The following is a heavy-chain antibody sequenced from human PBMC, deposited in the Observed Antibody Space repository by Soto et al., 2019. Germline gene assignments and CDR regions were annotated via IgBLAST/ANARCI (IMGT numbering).Heavy chain of an antibody. V-gene: IGHV3-30-3*01. Sequence: GGSLRLSCAASGFTFSSYAMHWVRQAPGKGLEWVAVISYDGSNKYYADSVKGRFTISRDNSKNTLYLQMSSLRAGDTAVYYGARESRVGSGWHKPPTLYYYGMDVWGQGTTVTVSS. CDR1: GFTFSSYA. J-gene: IGHJ6*02. D-gene: IGHD6-19*01. CDR3: ARESRVGSGWHKPPTLYYYGMDV. CDR2: ISYDGSNK.